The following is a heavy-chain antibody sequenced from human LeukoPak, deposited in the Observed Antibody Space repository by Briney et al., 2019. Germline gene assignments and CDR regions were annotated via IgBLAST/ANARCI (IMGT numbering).Heavy chain of an antibody. CDR2: ISYDGSNK. Sequence: PGGSLRLSCEASGFTFSSYAMHWVRQALGKGLEWVAVISYDGSNKYYADSVKGRFTISRDNSKNTLYLQMNSLRAEDTAVYYCARAVVLDYWGQGTLVTVSS. D-gene: IGHD2-15*01. V-gene: IGHV3-30*04. CDR3: ARAVVLDY. CDR1: GFTFSSYA. J-gene: IGHJ4*02.